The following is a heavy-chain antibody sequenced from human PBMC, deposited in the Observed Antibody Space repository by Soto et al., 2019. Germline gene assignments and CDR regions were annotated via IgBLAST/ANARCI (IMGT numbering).Heavy chain of an antibody. D-gene: IGHD1-1*01. Sequence: SETLSLTCTVSGGSISSGGYYWSWIRQHPGKGLEWIGYIYYSGSTYYDPSLKSRVTISVDTSKNQFSLKLSSVTAADTAVYYCARDSLQSGFDYWGQGTLVTVSS. CDR1: GGSISSGGYY. CDR2: IYYSGST. V-gene: IGHV4-31*03. CDR3: ARDSLQSGFDY. J-gene: IGHJ4*02.